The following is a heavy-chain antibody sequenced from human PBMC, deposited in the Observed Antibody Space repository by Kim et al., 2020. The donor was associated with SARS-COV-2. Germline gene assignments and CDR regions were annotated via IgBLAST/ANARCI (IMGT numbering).Heavy chain of an antibody. J-gene: IGHJ3*02. Sequence: SETLSLTCTVSGGSISSSSYYWGWIRQPPGKGLEWIGSIYYSGSTYYNPSLKSRVTISVDTSKNQFSLKLSSVTAADTAVYYCARQVEGDDAFDIWGQGTMVTVSS. V-gene: IGHV4-39*01. D-gene: IGHD3-16*01. CDR2: IYYSGST. CDR1: GGSISSSSYY. CDR3: ARQVEGDDAFDI.